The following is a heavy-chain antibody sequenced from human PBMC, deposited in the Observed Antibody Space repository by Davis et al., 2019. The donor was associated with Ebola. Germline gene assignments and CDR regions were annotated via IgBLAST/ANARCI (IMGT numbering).Heavy chain of an antibody. V-gene: IGHV3-13*05. D-gene: IGHD4-17*01. Sequence: GGSLRLSCAASGFTFSGHDMQWVRQATGKRLERVSGRHTATDPYHPGSVKGRFTISRENAKNSLYLQMNSLRDEDTAVYYCARDHRGYGDYPYWGQGTLVTVSS. CDR2: RHTATDP. CDR1: GFTFSGHD. CDR3: ARDHRGYGDYPY. J-gene: IGHJ4*02.